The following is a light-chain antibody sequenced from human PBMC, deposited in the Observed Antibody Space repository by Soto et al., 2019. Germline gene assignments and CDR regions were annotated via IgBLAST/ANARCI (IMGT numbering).Light chain of an antibody. J-gene: IGKJ2*01. CDR3: QQYGSSPYT. CDR2: GAS. CDR1: QSVSSSY. Sequence: EIVLTQSPGTLSLSPGERATLSCRASQSVSSSYLAWYQQKPGQAPRLLIYGASSRATGIPDRFSGSGSGPDFTLTISRLEPEDFALYYCQQYGSSPYTFGQRTKLEIK. V-gene: IGKV3-20*01.